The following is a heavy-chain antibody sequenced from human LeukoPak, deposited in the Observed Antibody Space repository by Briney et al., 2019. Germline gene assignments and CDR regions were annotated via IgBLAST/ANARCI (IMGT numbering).Heavy chain of an antibody. D-gene: IGHD1-14*01. CDR3: ARDPELFDY. J-gene: IGHJ4*02. V-gene: IGHV3-48*01. Sequence: PGGSLRLSCAASGFTFSSYSMNWVRQAPGKGLEWVSYISSSSSTIYYADSVKGRFTISRDNAKNSLYLQMNSLRAEDTAVYYCARDPELFDYWGQGTLVTVSS. CDR2: ISSSSSTI. CDR1: GFTFSSYS.